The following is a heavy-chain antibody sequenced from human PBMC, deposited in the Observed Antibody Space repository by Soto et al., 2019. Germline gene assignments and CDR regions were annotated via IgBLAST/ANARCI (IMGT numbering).Heavy chain of an antibody. J-gene: IGHJ4*02. CDR1: GGSISSYY. D-gene: IGHD6-19*01. CDR3: AKDPAVAGRNSDY. CDR2: IYYSGST. V-gene: IGHV4-59*01. Sequence: PSETLSITCTVSGGSISSYYWSWIRQPPGKGLEWIGYIYYSGSTNYNPSLKSRVTISVDTSKNQFSLKLSSVTAADTAVYYCAKDPAVAGRNSDYWGQGTLVTVSS.